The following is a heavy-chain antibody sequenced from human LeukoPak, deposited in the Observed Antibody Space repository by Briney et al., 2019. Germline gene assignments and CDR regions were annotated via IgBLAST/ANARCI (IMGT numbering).Heavy chain of an antibody. J-gene: IGHJ4*02. V-gene: IGHV3-30*02. D-gene: IGHD6-6*01. CDR1: GFTFSNYV. CDR2: IWFDGTNK. Sequence: GGSLRLSCAASGFTFSNYVMHWVRQAPGKGLEWVAIIWFDGTNKYYADSVKGRFTISRDNSKDALYLQMGSLRAEDMAVYYCARGGSIAARPIDYWGQGTLVTVSS. CDR3: ARGGSIAARPIDY.